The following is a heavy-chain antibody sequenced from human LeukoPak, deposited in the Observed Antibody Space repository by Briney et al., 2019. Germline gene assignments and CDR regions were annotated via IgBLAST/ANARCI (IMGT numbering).Heavy chain of an antibody. CDR3: GKDILSRIYYLGSGSYADAFDI. Sequence: PGRSLRLSCVASGFTFDDFVMHWVRQAPGKGLEWVSGISWNSGSIGYADSVKGRFTISRDNAKNSLYLQMNSLRAEDTALYYCGKDILSRIYYLGSGSYADAFDIWGQGTMVTVSS. J-gene: IGHJ3*02. V-gene: IGHV3-9*01. CDR2: ISWNSGSI. D-gene: IGHD3-10*01. CDR1: GFTFDDFV.